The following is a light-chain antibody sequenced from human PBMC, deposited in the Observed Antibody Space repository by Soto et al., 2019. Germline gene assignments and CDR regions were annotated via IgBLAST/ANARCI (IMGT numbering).Light chain of an antibody. CDR3: QQYMSSVT. V-gene: IGKV3-20*01. Sequence: EIVLTQSPGSLSLSPGQRATLSCRASQSVDTTFFAWYQKKPGQAPRLLIYGASKRATGIPDRFSGSGSGKELTLIIRRMEPEDFAVYYCQQYMSSVTFGQGTKVEIK. J-gene: IGKJ1*01. CDR1: QSVDTTF. CDR2: GAS.